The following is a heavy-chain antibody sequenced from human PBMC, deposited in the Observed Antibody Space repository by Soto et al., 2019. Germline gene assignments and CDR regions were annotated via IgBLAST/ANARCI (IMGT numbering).Heavy chain of an antibody. CDR3: ARDLTETAMATNTDLNY. CDR1: GYTFTSYY. Sequence: QVQLVQSGAEVKKPGASVKVSCKASGYTFTSYYMHWVRQAPGQGLEWMGIINPSGGSTSYAQKFQGRVTMTRDTSTSTVYMELSSLRSEDTAVYYCARDLTETAMATNTDLNYWGQGTLVTVSS. D-gene: IGHD5-18*01. CDR2: INPSGGST. J-gene: IGHJ4*02. V-gene: IGHV1-46*01.